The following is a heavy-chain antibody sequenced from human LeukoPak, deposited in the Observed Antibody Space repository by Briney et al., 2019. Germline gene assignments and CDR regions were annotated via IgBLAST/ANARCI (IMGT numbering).Heavy chain of an antibody. CDR2: ISSNGAGT. Sequence: GGSLRLSCAASGFTFSSYATSWVRQAPGKGLEWASAISSNGAGTYYADSVKGRFTISRDNSKNTLYLQMNSLRAEDTAVYYCAKDVCSSTSCDVGSWGQGTLVTVSS. CDR3: AKDVCSSTSCDVGS. D-gene: IGHD2-2*01. V-gene: IGHV3-23*01. CDR1: GFTFSSYA. J-gene: IGHJ5*02.